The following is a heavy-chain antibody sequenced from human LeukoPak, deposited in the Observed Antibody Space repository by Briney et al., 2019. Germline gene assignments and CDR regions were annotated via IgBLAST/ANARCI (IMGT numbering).Heavy chain of an antibody. Sequence: ASVKVSCKASGYTFTGYYMHWVRQAPGQGLEWMGWINPNSGGTNYAQKFQGRVTMTRDTSISTAYMELSRLRSDDTAVYYCAKDPPLPGYNYGADAFDIWGQGTMVTVSS. CDR3: AKDPPLPGYNYGADAFDI. J-gene: IGHJ3*02. CDR2: INPNSGGT. CDR1: GYTFTGYY. V-gene: IGHV1-2*02. D-gene: IGHD5-18*01.